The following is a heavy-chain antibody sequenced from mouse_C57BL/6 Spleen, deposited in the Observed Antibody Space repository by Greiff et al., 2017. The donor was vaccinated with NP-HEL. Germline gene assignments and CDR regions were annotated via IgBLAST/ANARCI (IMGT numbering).Heavy chain of an antibody. CDR2: INPGSGGT. J-gene: IGHJ4*01. V-gene: IGHV1-54*01. D-gene: IGHD2-4*01. Sequence: VMLVESGAELVRPGTSVKVSCKASGYAFTNYLIEWVKQRPGQGLEWIGVINPGSGGTNYNEKFKGKATLTADKSSSTAYMQLSSLTSEDSAVYFCARGHMITTCMDYWGQGTSVTVSS. CDR3: ARGHMITTCMDY. CDR1: GYAFTNYL.